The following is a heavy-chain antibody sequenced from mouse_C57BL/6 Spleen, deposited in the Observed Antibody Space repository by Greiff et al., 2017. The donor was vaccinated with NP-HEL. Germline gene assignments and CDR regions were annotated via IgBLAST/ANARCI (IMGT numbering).Heavy chain of an antibody. V-gene: IGHV1-59*01. J-gene: IGHJ4*01. Sequence: QVQLQQPGAELVRPGTSVKLSCKASGYTFTSYWMHWVKQRPGQGLEWIGVIDPSDSYTNYNQKFKGKATLTVATSSSTAYMQLSSLTSEDAAVDYCARGWLRAMDYWGQGTSVTVSS. CDR3: ARGWLRAMDY. CDR1: GYTFTSYW. CDR2: IDPSDSYT. D-gene: IGHD2-2*01.